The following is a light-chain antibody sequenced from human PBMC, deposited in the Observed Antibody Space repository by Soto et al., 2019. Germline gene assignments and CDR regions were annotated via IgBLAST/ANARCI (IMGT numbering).Light chain of an antibody. J-gene: IGKJ4*01. CDR3: QQYDNLPLT. CDR1: QDIKKY. CDR2: GAS. Sequence: DIQMTQSPSSLSASVGDRVTITCQASQDIKKYLNWYQQKPGKAPKLLMYGASNLETWVPSRFRGSGSGTDFTFTISSLQAEDIATYYCQQYDNLPLTFGGGTKVEIK. V-gene: IGKV1-33*01.